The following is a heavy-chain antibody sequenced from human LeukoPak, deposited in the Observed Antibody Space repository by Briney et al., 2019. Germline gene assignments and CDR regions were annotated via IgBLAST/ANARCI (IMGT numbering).Heavy chain of an antibody. CDR3: ARNPYYYYYMDV. V-gene: IGHV1-69*01. CDR2: IIPIFGTA. J-gene: IGHJ6*03. CDR1: GGTFSSYA. Sequence: ASVKVSCKASGGTFSSYAISWVRQAPGQGLEWMGGIIPIFGTANYAQKLQGRVTITADESTSTAYMELSSLRSEDTAVYYCARNPYYYYYMDVWGKGTTVTVSS.